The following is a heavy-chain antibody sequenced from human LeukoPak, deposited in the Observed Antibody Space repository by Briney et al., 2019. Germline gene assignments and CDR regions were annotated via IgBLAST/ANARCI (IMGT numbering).Heavy chain of an antibody. CDR1: GFTFSSYA. CDR2: INHSGST. Sequence: GSLRLSCAASGFTFSSYAMSWVRQPPGKGLEWIGEINHSGSTNYNPSLKSRVTISVDTSKNQFSLKLSSVTAADTAVYYCATHEGRVVVAAIDYWGQGTLVTVSS. V-gene: IGHV4-34*08. CDR3: ATHEGRVVVAAIDY. J-gene: IGHJ4*02. D-gene: IGHD2-15*01.